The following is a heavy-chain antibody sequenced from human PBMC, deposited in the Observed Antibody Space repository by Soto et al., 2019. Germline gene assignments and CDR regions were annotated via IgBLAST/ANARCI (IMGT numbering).Heavy chain of an antibody. CDR3: ARQVSSGWYPFDY. D-gene: IGHD6-19*01. CDR2: IYSGGST. V-gene: IGHV3-66*04. Sequence: EVQLVESGGGLVQPGGSLRLSCAASGFTVSSNYMSWVRQAPGKGLEWVSVIYSGGSTYYADSVKGRFTISRDNSKNTLYLQMNSLRDEDTAVYYCARQVSSGWYPFDYWGQGTLVTVSS. CDR1: GFTVSSNY. J-gene: IGHJ4*02.